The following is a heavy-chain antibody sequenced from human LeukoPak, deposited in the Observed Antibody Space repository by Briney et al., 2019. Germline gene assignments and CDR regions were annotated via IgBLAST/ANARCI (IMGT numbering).Heavy chain of an antibody. V-gene: IGHV4-4*07. CDR3: ARESWSTYYYYMDV. J-gene: IGHJ6*03. Sequence: SETLSLTCNVSGGSISGYYWSWIRQSAGKGLEWIGRIYSSGSTDHNPSLKSRATMSVDTSKNQFSLNLSSVTAADTAVYYCARESWSTYYYYMDVWGKGTTVTVSS. CDR2: IYSSGST. CDR1: GGSISGYY. D-gene: IGHD6-13*01.